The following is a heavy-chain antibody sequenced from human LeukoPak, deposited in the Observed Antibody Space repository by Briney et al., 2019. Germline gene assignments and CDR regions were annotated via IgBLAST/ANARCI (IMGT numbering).Heavy chain of an antibody. CDR1: GFTFSTYS. Sequence: PGGSLRLSCAASGFTFSTYSMNWVRQAPGKGLEWVSYISSSSSTIYYADSVKGRFAISRDNAKNSLYLQMNSLRAEDTAVYYCARDQAVAGYLIDYWGQGTLVTVSS. V-gene: IGHV3-48*04. CDR3: ARDQAVAGYLIDY. J-gene: IGHJ4*02. D-gene: IGHD6-19*01. CDR2: ISSSSSTI.